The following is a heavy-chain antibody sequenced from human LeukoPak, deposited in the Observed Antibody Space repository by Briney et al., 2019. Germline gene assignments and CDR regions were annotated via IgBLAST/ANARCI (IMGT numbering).Heavy chain of an antibody. J-gene: IGHJ3*02. V-gene: IGHV1-24*01. CDR2: FDPEDGET. CDR3: ATGYRGITMIVVARGAFDI. CDR1: GYTLTELS. D-gene: IGHD3-22*01. Sequence: ASVKVSCKVSGYTLTELSMHWVPQAPGKGLEWMGGFDPEDGETIYAQKFQGRVTMTEDTSTDTADMELSSLRSEETAVYYCATGYRGITMIVVARGAFDIWGQGTMVTVSS.